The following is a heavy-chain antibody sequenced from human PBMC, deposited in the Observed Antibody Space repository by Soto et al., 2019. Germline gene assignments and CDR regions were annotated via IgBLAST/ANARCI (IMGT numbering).Heavy chain of an antibody. J-gene: IGHJ4*02. D-gene: IGHD6-19*01. CDR3: AKGGRQCLVTSDFNY. CDR2: VSHDGSNT. V-gene: IGHV3-30*18. Sequence: VQLVESGGGVVQPGRSLRLSCAASGFTFSDYAMHWVRQAPGKGLEWVAVVSHDGSNTHYADSVNGRFTISRYSSKITVSLEMTSLRAEDKAVYYCAKGGRQCLVTSDFNYWGQGALVTVSS. CDR1: GFTFSDYA.